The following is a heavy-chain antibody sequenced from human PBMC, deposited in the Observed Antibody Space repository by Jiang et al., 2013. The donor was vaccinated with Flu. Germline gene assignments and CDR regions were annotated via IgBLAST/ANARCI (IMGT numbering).Heavy chain of an antibody. CDR3: ARGASVGGGAHYDILTGYVIYDY. CDR1: GGSISSSNW. CDR2: IYHSGST. V-gene: IGHV4-4*02. D-gene: IGHD3-9*01. J-gene: IGHJ4*02. Sequence: GSGLVKPSGTLSLTCAVSGGSISSSNWWSWVRQPPGKGLEWIGEIYHSGSTNYNPSLKSRVTISVDKSKNQFSLKLSSVTAADTAVYYCARGASVGGGAHYDILTGYVIYDYWGQGTLVTVSS.